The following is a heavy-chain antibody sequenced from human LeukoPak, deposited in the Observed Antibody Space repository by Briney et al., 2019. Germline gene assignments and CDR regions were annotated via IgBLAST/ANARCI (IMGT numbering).Heavy chain of an antibody. CDR2: IYPDDSDA. CDR1: GYTFTNYW. Sequence: GESLKISCKGSGYTFTNYWIGWVRRLPGKGLEYMGIIYPDDSDAKYSPSFQGRVTMSVDKSVNTAYLQWSSLKASDTAMYYCVRQASSRAYWGQGTLVTVSS. V-gene: IGHV5-51*01. CDR3: VRQASSRAY. D-gene: IGHD2-2*01. J-gene: IGHJ4*02.